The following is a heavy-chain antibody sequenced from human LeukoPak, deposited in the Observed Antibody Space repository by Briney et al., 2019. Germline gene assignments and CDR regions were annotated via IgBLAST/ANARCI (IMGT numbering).Heavy chain of an antibody. J-gene: IGHJ4*02. V-gene: IGHV1-69*06. CDR3: ASCRGSSWYEFDY. Sequence: GASVKVSCKASGYTFTSYYMHWVRQAPGQGLEWMGGIIPIFGTANYAQKFQGRVTITADKSTSTAYMELSSLRSEDTAVYYCASCRGSSWYEFDYWGQGTLVTVSS. CDR2: IIPIFGTA. D-gene: IGHD6-13*01. CDR1: GYTFTSYY.